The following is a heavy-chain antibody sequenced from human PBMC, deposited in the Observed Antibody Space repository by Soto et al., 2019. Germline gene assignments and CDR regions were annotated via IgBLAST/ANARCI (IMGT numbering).Heavy chain of an antibody. D-gene: IGHD3-22*01. Sequence: SVKVSCKASGYTFTSYAMHWVRQAPGQRLEWMGWIIPILGIANYAQKFQGRVTITADKSTSTAYMELSSLRSEGTAVYYCARDDGSSGDPLDYWGQGTLVTVSS. J-gene: IGHJ4*02. CDR3: ARDDGSSGDPLDY. CDR2: IIPILGIA. CDR1: GYTFTSYA. V-gene: IGHV1-69*10.